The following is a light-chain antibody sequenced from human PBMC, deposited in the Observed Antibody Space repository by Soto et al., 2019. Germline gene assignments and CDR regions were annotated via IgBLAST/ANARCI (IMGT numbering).Light chain of an antibody. V-gene: IGLV2-23*01. J-gene: IGLJ3*02. Sequence: QSALTQPASVSGSPGQSITISCTGTSSDVENYNLVSWYQQYPGKAPKFLIYETSERPSGVSHRFSGSKSGNTASLTISGLQAEDEADYYCCSYAGSSTGVFGGGTKLTVL. CDR2: ETS. CDR3: CSYAGSSTGV. CDR1: SSDVENYNL.